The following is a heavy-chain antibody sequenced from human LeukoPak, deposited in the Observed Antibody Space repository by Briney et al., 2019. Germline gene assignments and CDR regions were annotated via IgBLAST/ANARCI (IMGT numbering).Heavy chain of an antibody. J-gene: IGHJ6*02. CDR3: AKGELLGGYYYHYGMDV. CDR2: ISGSGGST. D-gene: IGHD1-26*01. V-gene: IGHV3-23*01. CDR1: GFTFSSYA. Sequence: GGSLRLSCAASGFTFSSYAMSWVRQAPGKGLEWVSAISGSGGSTYYADSVKGRFTISRDNSKNTLYLQMNSLRAEDTAVYYCAKGELLGGYYYHYGMDVWGQGTTVTVSS.